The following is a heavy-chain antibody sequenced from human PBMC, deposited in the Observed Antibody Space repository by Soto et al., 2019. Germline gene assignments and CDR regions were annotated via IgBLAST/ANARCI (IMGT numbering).Heavy chain of an antibody. V-gene: IGHV3-30*03. CDR2: ISYDGSDK. D-gene: IGHD3-22*01. CDR3: ARDRSSGYYVFDY. J-gene: IGHJ4*02. Sequence: PGGSLRLSCAASGFTFSRYGMHWVRQAPGKGLEWVAVISYDGSDKYYADSVKGRFTSSRDNSKNTLYLQMNSLRAEDTAVYYCARDRSSGYYVFDYWGQGTLVTVSS. CDR1: GFTFSRYG.